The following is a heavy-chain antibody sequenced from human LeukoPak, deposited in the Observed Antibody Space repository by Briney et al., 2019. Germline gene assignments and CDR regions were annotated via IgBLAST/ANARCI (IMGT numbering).Heavy chain of an antibody. V-gene: IGHV1-46*01. Sequence: ASVKVSCKASGYTFTNYYIHWVRQAPGQGLEWMGIINPSAGSTTYAQKFQGRVTMTRDTSTSTIYMDLSSLRSEDTAVYYCARAMSMSPFDIWGQGTMLTVSS. CDR3: ARAMSMSPFDI. CDR1: GYTFTNYY. J-gene: IGHJ3*02. D-gene: IGHD6-6*01. CDR2: INPSAGST.